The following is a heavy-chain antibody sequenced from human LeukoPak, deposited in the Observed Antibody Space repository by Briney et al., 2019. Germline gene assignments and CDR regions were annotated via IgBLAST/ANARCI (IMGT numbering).Heavy chain of an antibody. Sequence: GGSLRLSCAASGFTFSTYAMSWVRQAAGKGLEWVSLISGSGGGTYYADSVKGRFTISRDNSKNTLYLQLNSLRVEDTAVYYCAKKRVITTPDAIDWYFDLWGRGTLVTVSS. CDR3: AKKRVITTPDAIDWYFDL. CDR2: ISGSGGGT. D-gene: IGHD3-10*01. V-gene: IGHV3-23*01. J-gene: IGHJ2*01. CDR1: GFTFSTYA.